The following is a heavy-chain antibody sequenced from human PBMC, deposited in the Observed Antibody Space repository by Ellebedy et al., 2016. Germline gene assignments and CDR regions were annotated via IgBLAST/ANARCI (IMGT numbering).Heavy chain of an antibody. J-gene: IGHJ4*02. Sequence: GSLRLXCTVSGVSISRSSYYWGWIRQPPGKGLEWIGSVFSSGNTYYNSSLKSRVTISVDTSKNHFSLQLTSVTAADTAVYYCATPGFWSGYTYYFEYWGQGTLVTVSS. D-gene: IGHD3-3*01. CDR1: GVSISRSSYY. V-gene: IGHV4-39*02. CDR3: ATPGFWSGYTYYFEY. CDR2: VFSSGNT.